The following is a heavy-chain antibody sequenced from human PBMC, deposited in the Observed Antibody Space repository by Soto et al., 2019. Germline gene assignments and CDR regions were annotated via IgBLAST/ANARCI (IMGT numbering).Heavy chain of an antibody. Sequence: PGGSLKLSCLASGFTFSSYAMHWVRQAPGQGLEYVSAISSNGGSTYYADSVKGRFTISRDNSKNTLYLQMSSLRAEDTAVYYCVKEFGDSSGYYFRWFDPWGQGTLVTVSS. CDR3: VKEFGDSSGYYFRWFDP. V-gene: IGHV3-64D*08. D-gene: IGHD3-22*01. CDR2: ISSNGGST. J-gene: IGHJ5*02. CDR1: GFTFSSYA.